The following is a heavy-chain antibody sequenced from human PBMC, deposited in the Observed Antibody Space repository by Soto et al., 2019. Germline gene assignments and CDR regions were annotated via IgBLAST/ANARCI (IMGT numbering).Heavy chain of an antibody. CDR2: ISGTGST. CDR3: AKDGGVRGIIDAFHM. V-gene: IGHV3-23*01. Sequence: GGSLRLSCAASGFIFSDYAMTWVRQAPGKGLEWVSAISGTGSTYYADSVKGRFTISRDKSKDTLYLQMDSLRADDTALYYCAKDGGVRGIIDAFHMWGQGTMVTVS. D-gene: IGHD3-10*01. J-gene: IGHJ3*02. CDR1: GFIFSDYA.